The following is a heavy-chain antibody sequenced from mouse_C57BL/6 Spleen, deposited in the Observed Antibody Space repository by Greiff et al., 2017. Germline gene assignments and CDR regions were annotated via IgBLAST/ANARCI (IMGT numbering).Heavy chain of an antibody. J-gene: IGHJ2*01. CDR2: IYPGSGNT. V-gene: IGHV1-76*01. CDR1: GYTFTDYY. D-gene: IGHD2-3*01. CDR3: AREGGYYVFDY. Sequence: VQLVESGAELVRPGASVKLSCKASGYTFTDYYINWVKQRPGQGLEWIARIYPGSGNTYYNEKFKGKATLTAEKSSSTAYMQLSSLTSEDSAVYFCAREGGYYVFDYWGQGTTLTVSS.